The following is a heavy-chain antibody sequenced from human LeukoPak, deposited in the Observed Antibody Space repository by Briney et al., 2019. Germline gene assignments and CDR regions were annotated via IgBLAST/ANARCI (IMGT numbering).Heavy chain of an antibody. Sequence: SETLSLTCTVSGGSISSYYWSWIRQPPEKGPEWIGYIYYSGSTNYNPSLKSRVTISVDTSKNQFSLKLSSVTAADTAVYYCARDLTTVTTGYAFDIWGQGTMVTVSS. CDR3: ARDLTTVTTGYAFDI. V-gene: IGHV4-59*01. D-gene: IGHD4-17*01. CDR1: GGSISSYY. CDR2: IYYSGST. J-gene: IGHJ3*02.